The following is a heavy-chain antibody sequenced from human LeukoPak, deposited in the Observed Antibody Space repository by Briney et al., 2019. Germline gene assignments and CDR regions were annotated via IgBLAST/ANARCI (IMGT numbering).Heavy chain of an antibody. J-gene: IGHJ3*02. V-gene: IGHV3-64*01. CDR2: INSNGGST. D-gene: IGHD1-7*01. CDR1: GFSFNNYA. Sequence: PGGSLRLSCAASGFSFNNYAMYWVRQSPGKGLEYVSGINSNGGSTNYANSVKDRFIISRDNSKNTLYLQMGSLRAEDMAVYYCARGGGYNWNWGYAFDTWGQGTMVTVSS. CDR3: ARGGGYNWNWGYAFDT.